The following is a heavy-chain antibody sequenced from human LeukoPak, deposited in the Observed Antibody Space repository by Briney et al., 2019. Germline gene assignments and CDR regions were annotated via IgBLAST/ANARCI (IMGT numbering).Heavy chain of an antibody. CDR3: AKGSNGGYYYYMDV. CDR1: GFTFSSYS. CDR2: ISSSSSTI. J-gene: IGHJ6*03. V-gene: IGHV3-48*01. D-gene: IGHD3-16*01. Sequence: GGSLRLSCAASGFTFSSYSMNWVRQAPGKGLEWVSYISSSSSTIYYADSVKGRFTLSRDNSKNTLYLQMNTLSAEDTAVYYCAKGSNGGYYYYMDVWGKGTTVTVSS.